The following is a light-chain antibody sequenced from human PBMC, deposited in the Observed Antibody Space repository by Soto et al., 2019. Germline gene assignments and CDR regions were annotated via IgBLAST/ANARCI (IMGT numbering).Light chain of an antibody. Sequence: QSVLTQPRSVSGSPGQSVTISCTGTSSDVGGYNYVSWYQQHPGKAPKLMIYDVTKRPSGVPDRFSGSKSANTASLTISGLQAEDEADYYCCSYAGTHNSVVFGGGTKVTVL. CDR3: CSYAGTHNSVV. CDR1: SSDVGGYNY. J-gene: IGLJ2*01. CDR2: DVT. V-gene: IGLV2-11*01.